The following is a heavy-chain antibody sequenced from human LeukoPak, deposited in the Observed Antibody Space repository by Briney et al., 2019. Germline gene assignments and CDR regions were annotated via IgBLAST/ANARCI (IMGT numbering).Heavy chain of an antibody. CDR1: GGSISSKSYY. J-gene: IGHJ4*02. V-gene: IGHV4-39*01. Sequence: SETLSLTCTVSGGSISSKSYYWSWIRQPPGKGLEWIGTIFYSGSTYYNPSLKSRVTISVDTSKTQFSLKLSSVTAADTAVYYCARVHYGADPRFDYWGQGTLVTVSS. CDR2: IFYSGST. D-gene: IGHD4-17*01. CDR3: ARVHYGADPRFDY.